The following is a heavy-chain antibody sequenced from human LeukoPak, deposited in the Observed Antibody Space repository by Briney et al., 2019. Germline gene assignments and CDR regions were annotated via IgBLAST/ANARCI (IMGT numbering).Heavy chain of an antibody. J-gene: IGHJ4*02. CDR3: ARHNAAGYCSSTSCYLNNGYFDY. V-gene: IGHV4-39*01. D-gene: IGHD2-2*01. CDR1: GGSISSSSYY. Sequence: SETLSLTCTVSGGSISSSSYYWGWIRQPPGKGLEWIGSIYYSGSTYYNPSLKSRVTISVDTSKNQFSLKLSSVTAADTAVYHCARHNAAGYCSSTSCYLNNGYFDYWGQGTLVTVSS. CDR2: IYYSGST.